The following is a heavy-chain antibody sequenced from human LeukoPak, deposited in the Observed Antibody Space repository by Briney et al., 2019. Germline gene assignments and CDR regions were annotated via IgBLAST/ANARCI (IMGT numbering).Heavy chain of an antibody. CDR3: GKDIGFSGRAYDI. CDR2: ISWDSGSI. Sequence: GGSLRLSCAASGFTFDDFAMHWVRQSPGKGLEGVAGISWDSGSIGYADSVQGRFTISRDNAKKTLFLQMNSLRAEDAALYYCGKDIGFSGRAYDIWGQGTVVTVSS. V-gene: IGHV3-9*01. J-gene: IGHJ3*02. D-gene: IGHD3-3*02. CDR1: GFTFDDFA.